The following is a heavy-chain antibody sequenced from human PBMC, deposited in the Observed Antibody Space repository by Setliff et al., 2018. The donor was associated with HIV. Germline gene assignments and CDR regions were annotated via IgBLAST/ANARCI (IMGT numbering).Heavy chain of an antibody. J-gene: IGHJ5*02. V-gene: IGHV3-48*04. D-gene: IGHD2-15*01. Sequence: GESLKISCITSGLPFNGYTMNWVRQAPGRGLECISYISYSGNTIYYADSVKGRFTISRDNAKNSLFLQMDSLRAEDTAVYYWARGGAIGVSVGATWGQGTLVTAPQ. CDR2: ISYSGNTI. CDR1: GLPFNGYT. CDR3: ARGGAIGVSVGAT.